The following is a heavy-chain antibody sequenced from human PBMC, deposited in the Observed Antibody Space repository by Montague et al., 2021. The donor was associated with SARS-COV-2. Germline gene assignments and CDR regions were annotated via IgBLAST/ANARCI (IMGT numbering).Heavy chain of an antibody. V-gene: IGHV2-70*04. D-gene: IGHD4-17*01. CDR2: IDWDDDK. J-gene: IGHJ5*01. CDR1: GFSLKTGGKS. CDR3: ARYGDYGSWFDQ. Sequence: PALVKPTQTLTLTCTFSGFSLKTGGKSVSWVRQPPGKALEWLARIDWDDDKGYRTSPKSRYTISKDTTNNEVVLTVANMDPVDNATYYCARYGDYGSWFDQWGQGTLVTVSS.